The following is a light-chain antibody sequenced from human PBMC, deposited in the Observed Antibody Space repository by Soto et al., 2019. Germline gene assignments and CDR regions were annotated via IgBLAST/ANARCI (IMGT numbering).Light chain of an antibody. CDR2: GAS. CDR3: QRYGSSPPHT. V-gene: IGKV3-20*01. J-gene: IGKJ2*01. Sequence: EIVLTQSPGTLSLSPGEGATLSCRAIQSVFNNYLAWYQQKPGQAPRLLISGASSRATGIPERFSGSGSGTDFTLTISRLESEDFAVYCCQRYGSSPPHTFGQGTKVDIK. CDR1: QSVFNNY.